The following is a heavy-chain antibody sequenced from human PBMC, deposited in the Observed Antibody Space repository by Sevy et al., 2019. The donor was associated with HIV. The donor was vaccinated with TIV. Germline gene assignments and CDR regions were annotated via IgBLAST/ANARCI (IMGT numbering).Heavy chain of an antibody. V-gene: IGHV4-34*01. CDR3: ARRRYFYASGWKDVLDI. Sequence: SETLSLTCGVYGGSFSGHYWSWLRQTPEKGLEWIGEINHGEITDYNPSLESRVTMSVDTSENQLSLKLKSVTAADTAVYYFARRRYFYASGWKDVLDIWGQGTLVTVSS. CDR1: GGSFSGHY. D-gene: IGHD3-10*01. J-gene: IGHJ3*02. CDR2: INHGEIT.